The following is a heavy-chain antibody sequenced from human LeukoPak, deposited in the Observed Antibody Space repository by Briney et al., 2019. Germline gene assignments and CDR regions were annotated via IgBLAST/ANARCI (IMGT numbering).Heavy chain of an antibody. V-gene: IGHV5-51*01. Sequence: GESLKISCKGSGYSFTSYWIGWVRHMPGKGLEWMGIIYPDDSDTRYSPSSQGQVTISADKSISTAYLQWSSLKASDTAMYYCARRAYCSGGGCYVTPFDIWGQGTMVTVSS. D-gene: IGHD2-15*01. CDR1: GYSFTSYW. CDR2: IYPDDSDT. J-gene: IGHJ3*02. CDR3: ARRAYCSGGGCYVTPFDI.